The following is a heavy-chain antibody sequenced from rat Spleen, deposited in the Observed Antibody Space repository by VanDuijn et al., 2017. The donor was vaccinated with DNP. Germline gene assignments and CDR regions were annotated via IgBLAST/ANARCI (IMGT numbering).Heavy chain of an antibody. CDR3: ARGNSGYYAMDA. CDR2: ISYDGTIT. CDR1: GFTFSDYY. Sequence: EVQLVESGGGLVQPGRSLKVSCAASGFTFSDYYMAWVRQAPTKGLEWVAYISYDGTITYYGDSVKGRFTISRDNAKSILYLQMNSLRSEDMATYYCARGNSGYYAMDAWGQGTSVTVSS. V-gene: IGHV5-22*01. D-gene: IGHD4-3*01. J-gene: IGHJ4*01.